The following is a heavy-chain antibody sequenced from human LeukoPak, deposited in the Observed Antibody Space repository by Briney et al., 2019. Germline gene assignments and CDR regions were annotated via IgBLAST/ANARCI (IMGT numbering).Heavy chain of an antibody. J-gene: IGHJ4*02. CDR2: MSFDGNYD. CDR3: VTGPFNY. CDR1: GYTFTSYT. Sequence: SCKASGYTFTSYTMHWVRQAPGKGLEWVAVMSFDGNYDYYADSVKGRFTISRDNSKNTLYLQMNSLRADDTAVYYCVTGPFNYWGQGTLVTVSS. V-gene: IGHV3-30*04.